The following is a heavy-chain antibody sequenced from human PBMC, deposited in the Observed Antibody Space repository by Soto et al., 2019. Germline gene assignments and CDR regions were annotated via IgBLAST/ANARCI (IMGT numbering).Heavy chain of an antibody. J-gene: IGHJ1*01. D-gene: IGHD3-22*01. CDR2: IYYAGTT. Sequence: SETLSLTCTVSNGSISPNYWSWIRQPPGKGLEWIGYIYYAGTTTYNPSLQSRVSISVDASKNEVSLKLTSVTAADTAVYFCARLGAYYQAMDSWGQGTLVTVSS. CDR3: ARLGAYYQAMDS. CDR1: NGSISPNY. V-gene: IGHV4-59*08.